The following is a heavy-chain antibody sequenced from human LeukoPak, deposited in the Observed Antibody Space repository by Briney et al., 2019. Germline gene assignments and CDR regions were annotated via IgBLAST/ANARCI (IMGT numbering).Heavy chain of an antibody. CDR3: ARGPHYYDSGRDYYYYYAIDV. D-gene: IGHD3-22*01. CDR2: IWYDGSNK. Sequence: PGGSLRLSCAASGFTFSSYGMHWVRQAPGKGLEWVAVIWYDGSNKYYADSVKGRFTISRDNSKNTLYLQMNSLRAEDTAIYYCARGPHYYDSGRDYYYYYAIDVWGQGTTVTVSS. J-gene: IGHJ6*02. V-gene: IGHV3-33*01. CDR1: GFTFSSYG.